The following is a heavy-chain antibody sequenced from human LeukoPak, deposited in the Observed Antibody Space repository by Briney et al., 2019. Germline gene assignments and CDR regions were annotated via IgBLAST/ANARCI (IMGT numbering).Heavy chain of an antibody. V-gene: IGHV1-8*01. CDR1: GYTFTSYD. CDR3: ARVSVASHRIWAFDI. J-gene: IGHJ3*02. CDR2: MNPNSGNT. Sequence: ASVKVSCKASGYTFTSYDINWVRQATGQGLEWMGWMNPNSGNTGYAQKFQGRVTMTRNTPISTAYMELSSLRSEDTAVYYCARVSVASHRIWAFDIWGQGTMVTVSS. D-gene: IGHD1-14*01.